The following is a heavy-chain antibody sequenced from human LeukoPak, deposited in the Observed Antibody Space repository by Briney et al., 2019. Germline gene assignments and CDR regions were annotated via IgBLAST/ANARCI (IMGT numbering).Heavy chain of an antibody. CDR1: GFTFSSYA. CDR3: AKGSSSSRPYYFDY. J-gene: IGHJ4*02. D-gene: IGHD6-6*01. V-gene: IGHV3-23*01. CDR2: ITGNGGDT. Sequence: GGSLRLSCAASGFTFSSYAMSWVRQTPGKGLEWVSAITGNGGDTYSADSVKGRLNISRDNSKNTLYLQMDSLRAEDAAVYYCAKGSSSSRPYYFDYWGQGTLVTVSS.